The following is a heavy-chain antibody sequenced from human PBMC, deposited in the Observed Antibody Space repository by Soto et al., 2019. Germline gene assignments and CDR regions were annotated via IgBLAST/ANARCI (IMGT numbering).Heavy chain of an antibody. CDR3: ARGPPTPPDSSGYYYAAY. D-gene: IGHD3-22*01. CDR1: GGSISSGGYS. V-gene: IGHV4-30-2*01. Sequence: PSGTLSLTCVVSGGSISSGGYSWSWIRQPPGKGLEWIGYIYHSGSTYYNPSLKSRVTISVDRSKNQFSLKLSSVTAADTAVYYCARGPPTPPDSSGYYYAAYWGQGTLVTVSS. CDR2: IYHSGST. J-gene: IGHJ4*02.